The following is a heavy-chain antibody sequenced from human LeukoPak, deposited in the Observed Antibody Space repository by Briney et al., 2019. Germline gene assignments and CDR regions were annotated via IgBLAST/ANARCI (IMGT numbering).Heavy chain of an antibody. Sequence: GGSLRLSCAASGFTFSSYWMSWVRQAPGKGLEWVANIKQDGSEKYYVDSVKGRFTISRDNAENSLYLQMNSLRAEDTAVYYCATLLVPAAILIYWGQGTLVTVSS. CDR2: IKQDGSEK. J-gene: IGHJ4*02. D-gene: IGHD2-2*01. V-gene: IGHV3-7*01. CDR1: GFTFSSYW. CDR3: ATLLVPAAILIY.